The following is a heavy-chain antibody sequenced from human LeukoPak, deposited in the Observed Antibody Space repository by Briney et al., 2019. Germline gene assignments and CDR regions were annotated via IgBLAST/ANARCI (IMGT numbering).Heavy chain of an antibody. CDR2: IKQDGSEK. V-gene: IGHV3-7*01. J-gene: IGHJ3*01. D-gene: IGHD3-10*01. Sequence: GGSLLLSCAASGFTFSSYLMSWVRQAPGKGLEWVANIKQDGSEKYYVDSVKGRFTISRDNAKNSLYLQMNSLRAEDSALYYCAKDESRVRGIIRDAFDLWGQGTMVSVSS. CDR1: GFTFSSYL. CDR3: AKDESRVRGIIRDAFDL.